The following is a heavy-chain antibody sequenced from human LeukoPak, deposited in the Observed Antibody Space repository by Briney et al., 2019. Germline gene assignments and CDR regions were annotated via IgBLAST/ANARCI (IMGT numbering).Heavy chain of an antibody. CDR2: ISSSSSYI. CDR3: ARAVEIYYYDSSGYQDY. Sequence: GGSLRLSCAASGFTFSSYRMNWVRQAPGKGLEWVSSISSSSSYIYYADSVKGRFTISRDNAKNSLYLQMNSLRAEDTAVYYCARAVEIYYYDSSGYQDYWGQGTLVTVSS. J-gene: IGHJ4*02. CDR1: GFTFSSYR. V-gene: IGHV3-21*01. D-gene: IGHD3-22*01.